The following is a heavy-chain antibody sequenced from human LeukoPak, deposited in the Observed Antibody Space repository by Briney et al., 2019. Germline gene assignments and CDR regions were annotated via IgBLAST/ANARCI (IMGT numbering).Heavy chain of an antibody. V-gene: IGHV3-20*04. J-gene: IGHJ4*02. D-gene: IGHD3-22*01. CDR2: INWNGGGT. Sequence: RAGGSLRLSCAASGFNFDDYGMSWVRHAPGKGLEWVSGINWNGGGTVYADSVKGRFTISRENAKNSLYLQMNSLKAEDTALYYCARGPLQTIPTSRIVVYYYPFDYWGQGTLVTVSS. CDR1: GFNFDDYG. CDR3: ARGPLQTIPTSRIVVYYYPFDY.